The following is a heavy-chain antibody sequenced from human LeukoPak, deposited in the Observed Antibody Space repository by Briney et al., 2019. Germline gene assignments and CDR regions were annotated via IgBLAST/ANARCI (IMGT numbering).Heavy chain of an antibody. CDR1: GFTFSSYG. CDR3: ARDARIAVAFDY. CDR2: IWCDGSNK. Sequence: GRSLRLSCAASGFTFSSYGMHWVRQAPGKGLEWVAVIWCDGSNKYYADSVKGRFTISRDNSKNTLYLQMNSLRAEDTAVYYCARDARIAVAFDYWGQGTLVTVSS. J-gene: IGHJ4*02. D-gene: IGHD6-19*01. V-gene: IGHV3-33*01.